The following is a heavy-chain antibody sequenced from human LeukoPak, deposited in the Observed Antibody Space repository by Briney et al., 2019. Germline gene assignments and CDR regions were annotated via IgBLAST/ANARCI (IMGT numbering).Heavy chain of an antibody. CDR2: ISAYNGNT. V-gene: IGHV1-18*01. CDR1: GYTFTSYG. Sequence: ASVKVSCKASGYTFTSYGISWVRQAPGQGLEWMGWISAYNGNTNYAQKLQGRVTMTTDTSTSTAYMELRSLRSDDTAVYYCARCGMVRGVIISRSYYYYCMDVWGQGTTVTVSS. J-gene: IGHJ6*02. D-gene: IGHD3-10*01. CDR3: ARCGMVRGVIISRSYYYYCMDV.